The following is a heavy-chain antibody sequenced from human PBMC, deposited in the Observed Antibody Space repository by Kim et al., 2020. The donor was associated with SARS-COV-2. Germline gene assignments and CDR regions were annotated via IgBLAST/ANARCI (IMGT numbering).Heavy chain of an antibody. CDR2: INHSGST. J-gene: IGHJ6*02. V-gene: IGHV4-34*01. CDR1: GGSFSGYY. D-gene: IGHD5-12*01. Sequence: SETLSLTCAVYGGSFSGYYWSWIRQPPGKGLEWIGEINHSGSTNYNPSLKSRVTISVDTSKNQFSLKLSSVTAADTAVYYCASDSLLLNSGYDSLGSGRHYYYGMDVWGQGTTVTVSS. CDR3: ASDSLLLNSGYDSLGSGRHYYYGMDV.